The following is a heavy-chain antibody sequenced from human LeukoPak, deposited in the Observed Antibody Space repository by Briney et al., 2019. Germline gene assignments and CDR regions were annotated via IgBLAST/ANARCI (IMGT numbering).Heavy chain of an antibody. J-gene: IGHJ4*02. V-gene: IGHV3-7*01. CDR2: IDQDGGGK. Sequence: GGSLRLSCAASGFTFSDYWMNWARQDPGKGLQWVANIDQDGGGKYYLDSVKGRFTISRDNAKSSLYLQIDSLRAEDTAVYYCARGDWAPFDYWGQGSLLTVSS. CDR3: ARGDWAPFDY. CDR1: GFTFSDYW. D-gene: IGHD2-21*02.